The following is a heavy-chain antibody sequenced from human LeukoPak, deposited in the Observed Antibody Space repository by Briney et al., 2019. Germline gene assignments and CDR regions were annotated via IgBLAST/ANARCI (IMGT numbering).Heavy chain of an antibody. V-gene: IGHV4-59*08. CDR3: ARTEYYDFWSGYYRFDP. J-gene: IGHJ5*02. Sequence: PSDTLSLTCTVSGGSISSYYWSWLRQPPGKALECIGYIYYSGSTNYNPSLKSRVTISVDTSKNQFSLKLSSVTAADTAVYYCARTEYYDFWSGYYRFDPWGQGTLVTVSS. CDR1: GGSISSYY. CDR2: IYYSGST. D-gene: IGHD3-3*01.